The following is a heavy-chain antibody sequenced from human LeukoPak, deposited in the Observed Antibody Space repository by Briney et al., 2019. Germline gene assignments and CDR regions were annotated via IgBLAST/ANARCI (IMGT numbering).Heavy chain of an antibody. Sequence: GESLKISCKGSGYTFTSYWIAWMRQMPGKGLGWMGVIYPGDSDTRYSPSFQGQVTISADKSISTAYLQWSSLKASDTAMYYCARHSVESGSYSPDYWGQGTLVTVSS. CDR2: IYPGDSDT. V-gene: IGHV5-51*01. CDR1: GYTFTSYW. J-gene: IGHJ4*02. CDR3: ARHSVESGSYSPDY. D-gene: IGHD1-26*01.